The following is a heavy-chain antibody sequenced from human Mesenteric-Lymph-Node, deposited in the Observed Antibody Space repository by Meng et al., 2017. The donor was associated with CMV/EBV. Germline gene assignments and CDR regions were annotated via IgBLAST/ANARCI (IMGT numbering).Heavy chain of an antibody. CDR3: AGDLRYSYDTSDL. CDR1: GFTFSSYS. CDR2: ISGGSSTI. D-gene: IGHD3-22*01. J-gene: IGHJ4*02. Sequence: LVSAGGSLRLSCVASGFTFSSYSMNWVRHVSGKGLEWVSYISGGSSTIYYADSVKGRFTISRDNAKNSLYLQMNSLRAQDTAVYYCAGDLRYSYDTSDLWGRGSLVTVSS. V-gene: IGHV3-48*04.